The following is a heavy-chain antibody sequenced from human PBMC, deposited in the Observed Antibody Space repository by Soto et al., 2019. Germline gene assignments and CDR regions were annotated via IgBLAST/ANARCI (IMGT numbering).Heavy chain of an antibody. J-gene: IGHJ4*02. CDR1: GGSISSSSYY. CDR2: IYYSGST. Sequence: PSETLSLTCTVSGGSISSSSYYWGWIRQPPGKGLEWIGYIYYSGSTYYNPSLKSRVTISVDTSKNQFSLKLSSVTAADTAVYYCARDDSSGYFGYWGQGTLVTVSS. V-gene: IGHV4-30-4*08. D-gene: IGHD3-22*01. CDR3: ARDDSSGYFGY.